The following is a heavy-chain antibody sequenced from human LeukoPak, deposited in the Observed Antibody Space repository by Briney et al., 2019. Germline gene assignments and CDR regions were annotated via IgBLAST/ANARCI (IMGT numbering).Heavy chain of an antibody. D-gene: IGHD3-10*01. V-gene: IGHV4-39*07. CDR1: GGSISSSSYH. CDR3: ARGFGELSNHFDY. J-gene: IGHJ4*02. Sequence: SETLSLTCIVSGGSISSSSYHWGWIRQPPGKGLEWIGSIYYSGSTYYNPSLASRVTISVDTSKNQFSLKLTSVTAADTAVYYCARGFGELSNHFDYWGQGTLVTVSS. CDR2: IYYSGST.